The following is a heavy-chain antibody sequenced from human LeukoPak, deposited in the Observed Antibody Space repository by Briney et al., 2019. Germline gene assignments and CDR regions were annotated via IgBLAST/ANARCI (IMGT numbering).Heavy chain of an antibody. CDR1: GGFITAYY. V-gene: IGHV4-59*01. J-gene: IGHJ4*02. CDR3: ASNTGTVFDY. Sequence: SETLSLTCTVSGGFITAYYWSWIRQPPGKGLEWIGHVYYSGSTEYNPSLRSRITISLEMSKQQFSLNLTSVTAADTAIYYCASNTGTVFDYWGQGALVTVSS. CDR2: VYYSGST. D-gene: IGHD7-27*01.